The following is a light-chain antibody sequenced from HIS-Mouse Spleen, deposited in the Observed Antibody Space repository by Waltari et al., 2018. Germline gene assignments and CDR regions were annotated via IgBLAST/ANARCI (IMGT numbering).Light chain of an antibody. CDR1: QSISSW. CDR2: KAS. J-gene: IGKJ1*01. Sequence: DIQMTQSPSTLSASVGDRVPITCRASQSISSWLAWYQQKPGKAPKLLIYKASSLESGVPSRFSGSGSGTEFTPTISSLQPDDFATYYCQQYNSYWTFGQGTKVEIK. CDR3: QQYNSYWT. V-gene: IGKV1-5*03.